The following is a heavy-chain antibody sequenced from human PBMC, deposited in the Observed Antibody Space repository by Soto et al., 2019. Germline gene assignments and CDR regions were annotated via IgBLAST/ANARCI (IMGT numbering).Heavy chain of an antibody. CDR2: ISGIGGST. V-gene: IGHV3-23*01. D-gene: IGHD6-13*01. CDR3: ARGSSGYISSWYYFDY. CDR1: GFTFTDYA. Sequence: SLRLSCAASGFTFTDYALSWVRQAPGKGLEWVATISGIGGSTYLADSVKGRLSISRDNSKNTVSLLMNSLRAEDTAVYFCARGSSGYISSWYYFDYWGRGTLVTVSS. J-gene: IGHJ4*02.